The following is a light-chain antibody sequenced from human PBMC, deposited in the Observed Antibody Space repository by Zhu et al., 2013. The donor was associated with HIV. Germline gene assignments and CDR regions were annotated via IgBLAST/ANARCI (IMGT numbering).Light chain of an antibody. V-gene: IGKV1-13*02. Sequence: IQMTQSPSTLSASVGDRVTITCRASQGISSALAWYQQKPGKAPTMLIYDASTLQIGVPSRFSGSGSGTDFTLTISSLQPEDFATYYCQQANSFPSTFGPGTKVDIK. J-gene: IGKJ3*01. CDR3: QQANSFPST. CDR1: QGISSA. CDR2: DAS.